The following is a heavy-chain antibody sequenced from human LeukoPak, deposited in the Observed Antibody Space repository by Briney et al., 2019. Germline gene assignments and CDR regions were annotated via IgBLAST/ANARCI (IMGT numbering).Heavy chain of an antibody. Sequence: SETLSLTCAVYGGSFSGYYWSWIRQPPGKGLEWIGEINHSGSTNYNPSLKSRVTISVDTSKNQFSLKLSSVTAADTAVYYCASLNYYDSSGYYVSDYWGQGTPVTVSS. J-gene: IGHJ4*02. V-gene: IGHV4-34*01. D-gene: IGHD3-22*01. CDR3: ASLNYYDSSGYYVSDY. CDR1: GGSFSGYY. CDR2: INHSGST.